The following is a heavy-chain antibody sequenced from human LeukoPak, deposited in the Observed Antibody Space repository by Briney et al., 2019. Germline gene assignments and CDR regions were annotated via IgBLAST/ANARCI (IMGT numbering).Heavy chain of an antibody. J-gene: IGHJ4*02. V-gene: IGHV1-18*01. D-gene: IGHD4-17*01. CDR3: ARDFPTVTKAGGVY. CDR2: ISAYNGNP. CDR1: GYTFTSYG. Sequence: ASVKVSCKASGYTFTSYGISWVRQAPGQGLEWMGWISAYNGNPIYAQKLQGRVTMTTDTSTSTAYMELRSLRSDDTAVYYCARDFPTVTKAGGVYWGQGTLVTVSS.